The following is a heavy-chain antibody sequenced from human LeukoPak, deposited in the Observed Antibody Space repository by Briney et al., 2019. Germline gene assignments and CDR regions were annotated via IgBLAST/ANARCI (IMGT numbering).Heavy chain of an antibody. Sequence: GGSLRLSCAASGFTFSTYSMNWVRQAPGKGLEWVSSISSGSSYMYYADSVKGRFTISRDNAKNSLYLQMNSLRAEDTAVYYCARNTGSTGLIRDAFDIWGQGTVVTVSS. CDR3: ARNTGSTGLIRDAFDI. D-gene: IGHD6-19*01. V-gene: IGHV3-21*01. J-gene: IGHJ3*02. CDR2: ISSGSSYM. CDR1: GFTFSTYS.